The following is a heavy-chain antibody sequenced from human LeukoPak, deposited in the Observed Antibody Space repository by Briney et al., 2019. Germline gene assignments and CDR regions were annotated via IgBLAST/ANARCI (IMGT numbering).Heavy chain of an antibody. CDR3: AKDLTAMVIFNIDYFDY. J-gene: IGHJ4*02. CDR1: GFTFSSYG. D-gene: IGHD5-18*01. Sequence: GGSLRLSCAAPGFTFSSYGMSWVRQAPGKGLEWVSAISGSGGSTYYADSVKGRFTISRDNSKNTLYLQMNSLRAEDTAVYYCAKDLTAMVIFNIDYFDYWGQGTLVTVSS. V-gene: IGHV3-23*01. CDR2: ISGSGGST.